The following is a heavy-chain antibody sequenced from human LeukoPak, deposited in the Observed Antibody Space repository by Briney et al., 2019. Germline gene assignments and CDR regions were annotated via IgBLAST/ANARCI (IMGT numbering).Heavy chain of an antibody. CDR3: ARTKNPYDFWSGYYIY. CDR1: GYSSTSYW. D-gene: IGHD3-3*01. Sequence: GASLKISCKGSGYSSTSYWIGWVRQIPGKGLGRMGSFNPGDAATGYSPSFQGQVTISADKSISTAYLQWSSLKASDTAMYYCARTKNPYDFWSGYYIYWGQGTLVTVSS. CDR2: FNPGDAAT. J-gene: IGHJ4*02. V-gene: IGHV5-51*01.